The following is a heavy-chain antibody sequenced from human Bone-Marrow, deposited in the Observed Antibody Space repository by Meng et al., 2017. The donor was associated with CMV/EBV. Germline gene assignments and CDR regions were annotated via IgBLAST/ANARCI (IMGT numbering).Heavy chain of an antibody. Sequence: ASVKVSCKASGYTFTSYDINWVRQATGQGLEWMGWMNPNSGNTGYAQKFQGRVTMTRNTSISTAYMELSSLRSEDTAVYYCARRRVATFFLGKNHYGMDVWGQGTTVTVSS. CDR1: GYTFTSYD. CDR2: MNPNSGNT. V-gene: IGHV1-8*01. D-gene: IGHD5-12*01. CDR3: ARRRVATFFLGKNHYGMDV. J-gene: IGHJ6*02.